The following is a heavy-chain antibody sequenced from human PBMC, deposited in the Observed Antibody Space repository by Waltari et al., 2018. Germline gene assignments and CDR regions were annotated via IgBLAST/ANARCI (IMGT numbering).Heavy chain of an antibody. V-gene: IGHV3-21*01. CDR1: GFTFSSYS. CDR3: ARAKAAAGDAFDI. D-gene: IGHD6-13*01. CDR2: ISSSSSYI. Sequence: EVQLVESGGGLVKPGGSLRLSCAASGFTFSSYSMNWVRQAPGKVLEWVSSISSSSSYIYYADSVKGRFTISRDNAKNSLYLQMNSLRAEDTAVYYCARAKAAAGDAFDIWGQGTMVTVSS. J-gene: IGHJ3*02.